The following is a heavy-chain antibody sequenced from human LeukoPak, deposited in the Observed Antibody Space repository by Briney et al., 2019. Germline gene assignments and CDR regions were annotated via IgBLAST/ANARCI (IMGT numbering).Heavy chain of an antibody. V-gene: IGHV1-18*01. D-gene: IGHD6-13*01. Sequence: ASVKVSCKGSDYTFTSYGISWVRQAPGQGLEWMGWISAYNGNTNYAQKLQGRVTMSTDTSTSTAYMELRSLRSDDTAVYYCARYAAADPGDWFDPWGQGTLVTVSS. CDR1: DYTFTSYG. J-gene: IGHJ5*02. CDR2: ISAYNGNT. CDR3: ARYAAADPGDWFDP.